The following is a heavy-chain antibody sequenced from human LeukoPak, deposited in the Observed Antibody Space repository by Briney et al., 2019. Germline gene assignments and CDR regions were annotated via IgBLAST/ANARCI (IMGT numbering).Heavy chain of an antibody. CDR3: VRESPVAAVGRSWFDP. Sequence: GGSLRLSCAASGFTFSSYAMSWVRQAPGEGLEWVSTVSGSGGNTYYADSVKGRFTISRDNTKNTLYLQMNSLGAEDTAVYYCVRESPVAAVGRSWFDPWGQGTLVTVPS. V-gene: IGHV3-23*01. D-gene: IGHD6-13*01. J-gene: IGHJ5*02. CDR2: VSGSGGNT. CDR1: GFTFSSYA.